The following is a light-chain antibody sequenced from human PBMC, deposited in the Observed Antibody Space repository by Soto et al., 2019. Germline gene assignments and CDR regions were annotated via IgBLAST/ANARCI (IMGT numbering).Light chain of an antibody. J-gene: IGKJ5*01. CDR3: QQRYNTPIP. V-gene: IGKV1-39*01. CDR1: HTISSS. Sequence: IHRADSPSTLSASLGDMVAITCRASHTISSSLNWYQQKPFTSPNLLIVAPSSSQSGVPPRFSGSGSGTDFTPTIRSLHPDDFATYYCQQRYNTPIPFGPGTRLEIK. CDR2: APS.